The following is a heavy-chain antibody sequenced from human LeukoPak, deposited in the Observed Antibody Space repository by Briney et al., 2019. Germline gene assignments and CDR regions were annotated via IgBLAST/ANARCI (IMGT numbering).Heavy chain of an antibody. Sequence: SETLSLTCTVSGGSISNYYWSWIRQPPGKGLEWIGYIYYTGSTNYNPSLKSRVTISVDTSRNQFSLKLTSVTAADTAVYYCARGEEGTWGQGTLVTVSS. CDR1: GGSISNYY. J-gene: IGHJ5*02. CDR3: ARGEEGT. CDR2: IYYTGST. V-gene: IGHV4-59*01.